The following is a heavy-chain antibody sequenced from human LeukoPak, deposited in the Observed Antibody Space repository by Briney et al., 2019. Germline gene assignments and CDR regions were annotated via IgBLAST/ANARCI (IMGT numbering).Heavy chain of an antibody. CDR1: GGSISSSSYY. Sequence: ASETLSLTCTVSGGSISSSSYYWGWIRQPPGKGLEWIGSIYYSGSTYYNPSLKSRVTISVDTSKNQFSLKLSSVTAADTAVYYCASGLGYCSSTACLVWFDPWGQGTLVTVSS. D-gene: IGHD2-2*01. V-gene: IGHV4-39*07. CDR2: IYYSGST. J-gene: IGHJ5*02. CDR3: ASGLGYCSSTACLVWFDP.